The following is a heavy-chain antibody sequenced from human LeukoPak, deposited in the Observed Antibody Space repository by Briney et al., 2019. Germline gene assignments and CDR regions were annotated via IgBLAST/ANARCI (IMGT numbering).Heavy chain of an antibody. Sequence: PGGSLRLSCAASGFTFSSYGMHWVRQAPGKGLEWVAFIRYDGSNKYFADSVKGRFTISRDNSKNTLYLQMNSLRAEDTAVYYCATLETTPQVVKLFYYMDVWGKGTTVTVSS. D-gene: IGHD3-22*01. J-gene: IGHJ6*03. CDR3: ATLETTPQVVKLFYYMDV. CDR2: IRYDGSNK. V-gene: IGHV3-30*02. CDR1: GFTFSSYG.